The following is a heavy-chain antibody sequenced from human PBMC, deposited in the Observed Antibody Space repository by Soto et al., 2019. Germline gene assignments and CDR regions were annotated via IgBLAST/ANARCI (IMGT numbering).Heavy chain of an antibody. J-gene: IGHJ5*02. V-gene: IGHV4-59*12. CDR1: GGSISSYY. CDR2: IYYSGST. D-gene: IGHD3-10*01. Sequence: SETLSLTCTVSGGSISSYYWSWIRQTPGKGLEWIGYIYYSGSTNYNPSLKSRVSISVDTSKNQFSLKLSSVTAADTAVYYCARDQSWQDLAWWFDPWGQGTLVTVSS. CDR3: ARDQSWQDLAWWFDP.